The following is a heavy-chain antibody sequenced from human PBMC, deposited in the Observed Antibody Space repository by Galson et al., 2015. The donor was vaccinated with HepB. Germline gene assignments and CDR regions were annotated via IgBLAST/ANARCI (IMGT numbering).Heavy chain of an antibody. J-gene: IGHJ5*02. CDR1: GYTFTSYG. D-gene: IGHD2-15*01. Sequence: QSGAEVKKPGESLKVSCKASGYTFTSYGISWVRQAPGQGLEWMGWISAYNGNTNYAQKLQGRVTMTTDTSTSTAYMELRSLRSDDTAVYYCARADIVVVVAAPYNWFDPWGQGTLVTVSS. V-gene: IGHV1-18*04. CDR3: ARADIVVVVAAPYNWFDP. CDR2: ISAYNGNT.